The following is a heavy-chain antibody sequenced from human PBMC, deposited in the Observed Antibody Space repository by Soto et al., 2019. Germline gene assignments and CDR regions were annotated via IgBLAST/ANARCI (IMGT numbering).Heavy chain of an antibody. CDR2: LYWDDDK. CDR3: VHLLTGGRFDS. CDR1: GFSLSSSGVG. J-gene: IGHJ4*02. Sequence: QITLKESGPSLVKPTETLTLTCTFSGFSLSSSGVGVAWIRQPPGKPLEWLALLYWDDDKYTSPSLKSRLTITKDTSKHQVVLLMTNMDPVDTATYFCVHLLTGGRFDSWGQGTLVTVSS. V-gene: IGHV2-5*02. D-gene: IGHD3-16*01.